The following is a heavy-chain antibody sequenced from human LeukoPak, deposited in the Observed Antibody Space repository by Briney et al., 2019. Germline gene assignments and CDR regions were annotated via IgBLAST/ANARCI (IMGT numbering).Heavy chain of an antibody. Sequence: GGSLRLSCAASGFSFSSYNLNWVRQAPGRGLEWISYISVSSKTIYYADSVKGRFTISRDNARNSLYLQMTSLRAEDTAVYYCARLAQQRFNSDWYPDYWGQGTLVTVSS. CDR1: GFSFSSYN. J-gene: IGHJ4*02. CDR3: ARLAQQRFNSDWYPDY. V-gene: IGHV3-48*04. D-gene: IGHD3-9*01. CDR2: ISVSSKTI.